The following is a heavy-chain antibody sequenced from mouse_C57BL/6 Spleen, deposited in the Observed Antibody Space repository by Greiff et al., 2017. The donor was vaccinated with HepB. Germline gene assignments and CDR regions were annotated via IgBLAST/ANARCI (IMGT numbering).Heavy chain of an antibody. J-gene: IGHJ2*01. V-gene: IGHV1-50*01. Sequence: QVQLKQPGAELVKPGASVKLSCKASGYTFTSYWMQWVKQRPGQGLEWIGEIDPSDSYTNYNQKFKGKATLTVDTSSSTAYMQLSSLTSEDSAVYYCARSPITTVVFDYWGQGTTLTVSS. CDR3: ARSPITTVVFDY. CDR1: GYTFTSYW. D-gene: IGHD1-1*01. CDR2: IDPSDSYT.